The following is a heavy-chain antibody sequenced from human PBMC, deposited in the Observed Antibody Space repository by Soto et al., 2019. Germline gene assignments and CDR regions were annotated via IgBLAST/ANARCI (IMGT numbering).Heavy chain of an antibody. V-gene: IGHV3-23*01. CDR2: ISGSGGRT. D-gene: IGHD3-22*01. CDR1: GFTFSSYA. Sequence: PGGSLRLSCAASGFTFSSYAMSWVRQAPGKGLEWVSAISGSGGRTYYADSVKGRFTISRDNSKNTLYLQMNSLRAEDTAVYYCAALIVVVMSPDYWGKGTLVTVSS. CDR3: AALIVVVMSPDY. J-gene: IGHJ4*02.